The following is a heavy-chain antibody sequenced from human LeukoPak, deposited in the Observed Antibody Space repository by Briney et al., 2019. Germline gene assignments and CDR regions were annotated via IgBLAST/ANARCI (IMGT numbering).Heavy chain of an antibody. Sequence: SETPSLTCTVSGGSISSSSFYWGWIRQPPGKGLEWIGSIYYSGSTYYNPSLKSRVTISEDPSKNQFSLKLSSVTAADTAVYYCAREDGTSMDNAFDIWGQGTMVTVSS. CDR1: GGSISSSSFY. CDR3: AREDGTSMDNAFDI. J-gene: IGHJ3*02. D-gene: IGHD5-18*01. CDR2: IYYSGST. V-gene: IGHV4-39*07.